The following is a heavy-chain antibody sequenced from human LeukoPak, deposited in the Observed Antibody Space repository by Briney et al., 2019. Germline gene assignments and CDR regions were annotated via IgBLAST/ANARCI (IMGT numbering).Heavy chain of an antibody. CDR1: GFTVSSNY. Sequence: PGGSLRLSCAASGFTVSSNYMSWVRQAPGKGLVWVSRISSDGSSTSYADSVKGRFTISRDNAKNTLFLQMNSLRAEDTAVYYCARSRYYPDVWGQGTTVTVSS. CDR2: ISSDGSST. CDR3: ARSRYYPDV. V-gene: IGHV3-74*01. J-gene: IGHJ6*02. D-gene: IGHD2-8*01.